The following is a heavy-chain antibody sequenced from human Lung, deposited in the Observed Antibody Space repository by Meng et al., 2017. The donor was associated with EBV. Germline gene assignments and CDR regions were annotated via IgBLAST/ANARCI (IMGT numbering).Heavy chain of an antibody. CDR1: GDSVSSSSAA. Sequence: QVQLQQSGQGPVKPPQTLSLTCVISGDSVSSSSAAWTWIRQSPSRGLGWLGRTYYRSKWYNDYAVFVKSRITINPDTSKNQFSLQLTSVTPEDTAVYYCARGATSVFDLWGRGTLVTVSS. CDR2: TYYRSKWYN. CDR3: ARGATSVFDL. J-gene: IGHJ2*01. V-gene: IGHV6-1*01.